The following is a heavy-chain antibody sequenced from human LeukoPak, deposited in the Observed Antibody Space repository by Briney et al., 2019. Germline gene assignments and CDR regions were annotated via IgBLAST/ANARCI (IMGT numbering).Heavy chain of an antibody. CDR1: GGSISSYY. D-gene: IGHD2-15*01. Sequence: PSETLSLTCTVSGGSISSYYWSWIRQPPGKGLEWIGSIYYSGSTYYNPSLKSRVTISVDTSKNQFTLKLSSVTAADTAVYYCARRRYCSGGSCDDYWGQGTLVTVSS. CDR3: ARRRYCSGGSCDDY. V-gene: IGHV4-59*05. CDR2: IYYSGST. J-gene: IGHJ4*02.